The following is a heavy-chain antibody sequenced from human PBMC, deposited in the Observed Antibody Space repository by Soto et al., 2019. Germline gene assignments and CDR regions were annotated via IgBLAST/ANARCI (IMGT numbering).Heavy chain of an antibody. J-gene: IGHJ6*03. CDR2: IDKVGTDS. CDR3: ARGWFGPDV. D-gene: IGHD3-10*01. CDR1: EFTFSGRS. Sequence: EEQLVESGRGLVQPGGSLRLSCAASEFTFSGRSVHWVRQAPGKGLVWVSGIDKVGTDSTYADSVKGRFTSSRDNAKNTVYLQMNSLRVEDTAVYYCARGWFGPDVWGKGTTVTVSS. V-gene: IGHV3-74*01.